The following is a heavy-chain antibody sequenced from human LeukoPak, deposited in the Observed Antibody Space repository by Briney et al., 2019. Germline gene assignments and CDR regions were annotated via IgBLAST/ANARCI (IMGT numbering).Heavy chain of an antibody. Sequence: GGSLRLSCAASGFTFSSYSMNWVRQAPGKGLEWVSSISSSSSYIYYADSVKGRFTISRDNAKNSLYLQMNSLRAEDTAVYYCARTLIAANWFDPWGKGTLVTVSS. J-gene: IGHJ5*02. D-gene: IGHD6-13*01. CDR3: ARTLIAANWFDP. V-gene: IGHV3-21*01. CDR2: ISSSSSYI. CDR1: GFTFSSYS.